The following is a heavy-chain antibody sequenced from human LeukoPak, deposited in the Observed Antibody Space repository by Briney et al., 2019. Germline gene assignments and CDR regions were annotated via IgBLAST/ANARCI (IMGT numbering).Heavy chain of an antibody. V-gene: IGHV3-23*01. J-gene: IGHJ4*02. D-gene: IGHD2-2*01. CDR1: GFTLSTYW. Sequence: PGGSLRLSCAVSGFTLSTYWMSWVRQAPGKGLEWVSVISGSGGSTYYADSVKGRFTISRDNSKNTLYLQVNSLRAEDTALYYCAKDACSTTCYWSDYWGRGTLVTVSS. CDR3: AKDACSTTCYWSDY. CDR2: ISGSGGST.